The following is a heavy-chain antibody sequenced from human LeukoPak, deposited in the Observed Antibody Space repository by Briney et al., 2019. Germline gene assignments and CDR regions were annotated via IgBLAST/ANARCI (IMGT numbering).Heavy chain of an antibody. CDR2: IYYSGST. J-gene: IGHJ4*02. Sequence: SETLSLTCTASGGSISSYYWSWIRQPPGKGLEWIGYIYYSGSTNYNPSLKSRVTISVDTSKNQFSLKLSSVTAADTAVYYCARVGYYYDSSGYYPSFKFDYWGQGTLVTVSS. V-gene: IGHV4-59*12. CDR3: ARVGYYYDSSGYYPSFKFDY. D-gene: IGHD3-22*01. CDR1: GGSISSYY.